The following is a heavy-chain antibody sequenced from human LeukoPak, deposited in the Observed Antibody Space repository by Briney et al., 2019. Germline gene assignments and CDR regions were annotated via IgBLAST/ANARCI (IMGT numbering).Heavy chain of an antibody. D-gene: IGHD5-18*01. V-gene: IGHV4-59*08. CDR1: GGSISSYY. J-gene: IGHJ3*02. Sequence: PSETLSLTCKVSGGSISSYYWSWIRQPPGKGLEWIGFIYYRGTTSHNPSLKRRVMISVDTSKNQFSLKLSSVTAADTAMYYCASNVDTSMAVIGAFDIWGQGTLVSVSS. CDR2: IYYRGTT. CDR3: ASNVDTSMAVIGAFDI.